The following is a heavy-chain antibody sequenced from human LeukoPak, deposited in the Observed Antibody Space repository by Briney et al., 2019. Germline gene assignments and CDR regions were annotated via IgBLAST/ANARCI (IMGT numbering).Heavy chain of an antibody. J-gene: IGHJ4*02. CDR3: ARTSRDGYNRAYYFDY. D-gene: IGHD5-24*01. CDR1: GGSISSYY. V-gene: IGHV4-4*07. CDR2: IYTSGST. Sequence: SSETLSLTXTVSGGSISSYYWSWIRQPAGKGLEWIGRIYTSGSTNYNPSLKSRVTMSVDTSKNQFSLKLSSVTAADTAVYYCARTSRDGYNRAYYFDYWGQGTLVTVSS.